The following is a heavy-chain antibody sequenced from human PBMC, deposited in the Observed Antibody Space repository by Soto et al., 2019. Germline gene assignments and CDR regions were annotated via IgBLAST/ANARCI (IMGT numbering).Heavy chain of an antibody. V-gene: IGHV1-8*01. CDR1: GYTFTSYD. CDR3: ARGATGQYDFWSGYHPWYYYYGMDV. D-gene: IGHD3-3*01. J-gene: IGHJ6*02. CDR2: MNPNSGNT. Sequence: ASVKVSCKASGYTFTSYDINWVRQAAGQGLEWMGWMNPNSGNTGYTQKFQGRVTMTRNTSISTAYMELSSLRSEDTAVYYCARGATGQYDFWSGYHPWYYYYGMDVWGQGTTVTVSS.